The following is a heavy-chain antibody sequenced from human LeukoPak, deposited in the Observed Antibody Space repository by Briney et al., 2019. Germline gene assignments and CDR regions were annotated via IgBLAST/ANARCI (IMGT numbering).Heavy chain of an antibody. D-gene: IGHD5-24*01. CDR1: GGSISSYY. V-gene: IGHV4-59*12. Sequence: SETLSLTCTVSGGSISSYYWSWIRQPPGKGLEWIGYIYYSGSTNYNPSLKSRVTISVDTSKNQFSLTVTSVTAADTAVYYCARGLGWKVATMGLFFMDVWGEGTTVTVSS. J-gene: IGHJ6*03. CDR3: ARGLGWKVATMGLFFMDV. CDR2: IYYSGST.